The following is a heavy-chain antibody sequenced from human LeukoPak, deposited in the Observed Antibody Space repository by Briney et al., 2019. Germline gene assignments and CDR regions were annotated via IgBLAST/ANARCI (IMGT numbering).Heavy chain of an antibody. CDR3: ARIHNYDYVSYYYYGMDV. CDR2: ISAYNGNT. Sequence: GASVKVSCKASGYTFTSYGISWVRQAPGQGLEWMGWISAYNGNTNYAQKLQGRVTMTTDTSTSTAYMELRSLRSDDTAVYYCARIHNYDYVSYYYYGMDVWGQGTTVTVSS. CDR1: GYTFTSYG. J-gene: IGHJ6*02. V-gene: IGHV1-18*01. D-gene: IGHD3-16*01.